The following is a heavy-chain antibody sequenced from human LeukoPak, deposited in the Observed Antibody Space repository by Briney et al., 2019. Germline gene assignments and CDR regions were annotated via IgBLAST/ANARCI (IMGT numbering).Heavy chain of an antibody. CDR3: ARQEGYSGYDWDDAFDI. CDR2: IYPGDSDT. V-gene: IGHV5-51*01. CDR1: GYSFTSYW. D-gene: IGHD5-12*01. J-gene: IGHJ3*02. Sequence: GESLKISCKGSGYSFTSYWIGWVRQMPGKGLEWMGIIYPGDSDTRYSPSFQGQITISADKSISTAYLQWSSLKASDTAMYYCARQEGYSGYDWDDAFDIWGQGTMVTVSS.